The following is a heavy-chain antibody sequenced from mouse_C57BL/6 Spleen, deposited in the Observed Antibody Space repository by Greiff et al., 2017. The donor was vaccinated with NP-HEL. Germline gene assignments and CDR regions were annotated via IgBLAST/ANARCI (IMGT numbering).Heavy chain of an antibody. CDR1: GYSITSGYY. J-gene: IGHJ3*01. V-gene: IGHV3-6*01. CDR3: ARDPGYDGYPFAY. CDR2: ISYDGSN. Sequence: EVKLMESGPGLVKPSQSLSLTCSVTGYSITSGYYWNWIRQFPGNKLEWMGYISYDGSNNYNPSLKNRISITRDTSKNQFFLKLNSVTTEDTATYYCARDPGYDGYPFAYWGQGTLVTVSA. D-gene: IGHD2-3*01.